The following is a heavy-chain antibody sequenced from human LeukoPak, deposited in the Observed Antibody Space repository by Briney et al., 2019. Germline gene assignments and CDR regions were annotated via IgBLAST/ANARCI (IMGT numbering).Heavy chain of an antibody. CDR1: GYTFTSYT. D-gene: IGHD1-14*01. V-gene: IGHV1-3*03. Sequence: ASVKVSCKASGYTFTSYTIHWVRQAPGQSLEWMGWISVGRGDSRCSQEFQGRVTLTRDTSATTAYLEVSSLRPEDMAVYYCARERGIRDAFDFWGQGTMVTVSS. CDR2: ISVGRGDS. CDR3: ARERGIRDAFDF. J-gene: IGHJ3*01.